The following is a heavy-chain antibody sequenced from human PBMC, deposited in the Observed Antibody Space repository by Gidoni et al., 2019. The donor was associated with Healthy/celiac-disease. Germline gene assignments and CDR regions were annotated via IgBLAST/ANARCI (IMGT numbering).Heavy chain of an antibody. CDR1: GFTFRGSA. V-gene: IGHV3-73*02. J-gene: IGHJ6*02. CDR2: IRSKANSYAT. CDR3: TRHEDNYYGMDV. Sequence: EVQLVESGGGLVQPGGSLTLSCAASGFTFRGSAMHWVRQASGKGLEWVGRIRSKANSYATAYAASVKGRFTISRDDSKNTAYLQMNSLKTEDTAVYYCTRHEDNYYGMDVWGQGTTVTVSS.